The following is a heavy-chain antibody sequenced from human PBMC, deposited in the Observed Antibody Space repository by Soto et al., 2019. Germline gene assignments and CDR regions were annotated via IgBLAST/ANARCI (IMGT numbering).Heavy chain of an antibody. CDR2: IYSGGST. CDR1: GFTVSSNY. D-gene: IGHD5-12*01. CDR3: AATRLGY. J-gene: IGHJ4*02. Sequence: EVQLVESGGGLVQPGGSLRLSCAASGFTVSSNYMSWVRQAPGKGLEWVSVIYSGGSTYYADSVKGRFTTSRHNSKNTLYLQMNSLRTGDTAVYYCAATRLGYWGQGTLVTVSS. V-gene: IGHV3-53*04.